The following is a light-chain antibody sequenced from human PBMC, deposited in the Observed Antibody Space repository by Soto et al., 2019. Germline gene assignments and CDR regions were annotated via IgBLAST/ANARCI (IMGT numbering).Light chain of an antibody. V-gene: IGLV1-40*01. Sequence: QSVLTQPPSVSGAPGQRVTISCTGSNSNIGAGYDVHWYQQLPGTAPKLLIYGNSNRPSGVPDRFSGSKSGTSASLAITGRQAEDEADYYRQSYDSSLSGVVFGGGTKLTVL. CDR1: NSNIGAGYD. J-gene: IGLJ2*01. CDR2: GNS. CDR3: QSYDSSLSGVV.